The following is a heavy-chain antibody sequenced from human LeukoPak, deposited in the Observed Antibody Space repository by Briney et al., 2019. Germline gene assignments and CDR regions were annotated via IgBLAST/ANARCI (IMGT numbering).Heavy chain of an antibody. Sequence: SETLSLTCTVSGGSISSSSYYWGWIRQPPGKGLEWIGSIYYNGSTYYNPSLKSRVTISVDTSKNQFSLKLSSVTAADTAVYYCARPTRGYSYGYRYWGQGTLVTVSS. CDR2: IYYNGST. D-gene: IGHD5-18*01. CDR1: GGSISSSSYY. J-gene: IGHJ4*02. CDR3: ARPTRGYSYGYRY. V-gene: IGHV4-39*01.